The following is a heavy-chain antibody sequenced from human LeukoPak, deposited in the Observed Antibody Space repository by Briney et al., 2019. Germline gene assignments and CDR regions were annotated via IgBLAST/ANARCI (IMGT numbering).Heavy chain of an antibody. CDR1: GDSINSNY. V-gene: IGHV4-4*09. Sequence: PSETLSLICTVSGDSINSNYWSWIRQPPGKGLEWIGYIYTRGNTNYNPSLKSRVTISADTSNNQLSLKVSSVTAADTAVYYCVREVGDWFDPWGQGTLVTVSS. J-gene: IGHJ5*02. CDR2: IYTRGNT. CDR3: VREVGDWFDP.